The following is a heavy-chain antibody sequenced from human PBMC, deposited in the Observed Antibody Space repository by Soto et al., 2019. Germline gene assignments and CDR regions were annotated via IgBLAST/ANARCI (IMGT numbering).Heavy chain of an antibody. CDR3: AKPGLTTVTRPEYYFDY. V-gene: IGHV3-23*01. CDR2: ISGSGGST. Sequence: GGSLRLACAASGFTFSSYAMSWVRQAPGKGLEWVSAISGSGGSTYYADSVKGRFTISRDNSKNTLYLQMNSLRAEDTAVYYCAKPGLTTVTRPEYYFDYWGQGTLVTVSS. CDR1: GFTFSSYA. D-gene: IGHD4-17*01. J-gene: IGHJ4*02.